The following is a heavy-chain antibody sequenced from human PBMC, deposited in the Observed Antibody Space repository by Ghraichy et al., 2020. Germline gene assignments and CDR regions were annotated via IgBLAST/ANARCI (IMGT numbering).Heavy chain of an antibody. CDR3: ARGSYCGTHRALYYFDY. J-gene: IGHJ4*02. V-gene: IGHV4-34*01. CDR2: INHSGST. D-gene: IGHD2-21*01. Sequence: GSLRLSCAVYGGSFSGYYWSWIRQPPGKGLEWIGEINHSGSTNYNPSLKSRVTISVDTSKNQFSLKLSSVTAADTAVYYCARGSYCGTHRALYYFDYWGQGTLVTVSS. CDR1: GGSFSGYY.